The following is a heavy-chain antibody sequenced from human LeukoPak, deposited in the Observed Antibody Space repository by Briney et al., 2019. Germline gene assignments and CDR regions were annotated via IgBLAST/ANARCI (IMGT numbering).Heavy chain of an antibody. Sequence: AEPLSLTCTVSGDSISSTNYYWGRIRQPPGKGLEWIVSIYYSGSTYYNPSLESRDTISVDTSKNQFSLKLSSVTAADTAVYYCATSGWYLLPGVYWGQGTLVTVSS. D-gene: IGHD6-19*01. CDR3: ATSGWYLLPGVY. CDR2: IYYSGST. CDR1: GDSISSTNYY. J-gene: IGHJ4*02. V-gene: IGHV4-39*01.